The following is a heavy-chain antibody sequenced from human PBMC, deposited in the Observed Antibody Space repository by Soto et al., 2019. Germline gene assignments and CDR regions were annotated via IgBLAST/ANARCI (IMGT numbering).Heavy chain of an antibody. CDR3: ANSRAYAFHI. CDR2: IKQDGGEK. CDR1: GLTFSTFW. V-gene: IGHV3-7*01. J-gene: IGHJ3*02. Sequence: EVQLVESGGGLVQPGGSLRLSCAASGLTFSTFWMSLVRQAPGKGLEWVAHIKQDGGEKYYVDSVKGRFTISRDNAKNSLYLQMNSLRAEDTAVYYCANSRAYAFHIWGQGTMVTVSS.